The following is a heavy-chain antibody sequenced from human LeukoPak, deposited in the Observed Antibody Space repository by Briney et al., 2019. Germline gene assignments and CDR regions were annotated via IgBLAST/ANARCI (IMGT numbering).Heavy chain of an antibody. CDR2: INSNSRTI. CDR1: GFTFSDYA. CDR3: ARDTWYSNSWLHAFDF. V-gene: IGHV3-48*01. J-gene: IGHJ3*01. D-gene: IGHD6-13*01. Sequence: GGSLRLSCAASGFTFSDYAMNWVRQAPGKGLEWFSFINSNSRTIYYADSVKGRFTISRDNAKNSLYLQMDSLRAEDTGLYYCARDTWYSNSWLHAFDFRGRGTMVTVSS.